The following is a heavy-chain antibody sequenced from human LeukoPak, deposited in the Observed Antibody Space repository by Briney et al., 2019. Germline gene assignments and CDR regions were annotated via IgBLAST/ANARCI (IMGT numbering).Heavy chain of an antibody. J-gene: IGHJ4*02. D-gene: IGHD3-9*01. V-gene: IGHV1-24*01. CDR3: ASTARFDWDYYFDY. CDR1: GYTLTELS. CDR2: FDPEDGET. Sequence: ASVKVSCKVSGYTLTELSMHWVRQAPGKGLEWMGGFDPEDGETIYAQKFQGRVTMTEDTSTDTAYMELNSLRSDDTAVYYCASTARFDWDYYFDYWGQGTLVTVSS.